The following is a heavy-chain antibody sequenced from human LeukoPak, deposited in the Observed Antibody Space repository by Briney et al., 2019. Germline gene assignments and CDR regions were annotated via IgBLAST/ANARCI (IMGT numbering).Heavy chain of an antibody. D-gene: IGHD6-19*01. CDR3: ANLAVAGLNEVSENDY. CDR2: INPNSGGT. V-gene: IGHV1-2*04. Sequence: ASVKVSCKASGYTFTGYYMHWVRQAPGQGLEWMGRINPNSGGTNYAQKFQGWVTMTRDTSISTAYMELSRLRSDDTAVYYCANLAVAGLNEVSENDYWGQGTLVTVSS. CDR1: GYTFTGYY. J-gene: IGHJ4*02.